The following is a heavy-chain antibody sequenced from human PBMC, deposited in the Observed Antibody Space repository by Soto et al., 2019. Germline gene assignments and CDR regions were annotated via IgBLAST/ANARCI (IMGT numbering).Heavy chain of an antibody. CDR2: ISTSDSAI. CDR1: GFTFSDYY. J-gene: IGHJ4*02. Sequence: PWGSLRLSCAASGFTFSDYYMSWIRQAPGKGLEWVAYISTSDSAIYYTDSVKGRFTISRDNSMNTVYLQMTSVRGNDTAVYYCARTYYDFWSGFSDWGQGALVTVSS. CDR3: ARTYYDFWSGFSD. D-gene: IGHD3-3*01. V-gene: IGHV3-11*04.